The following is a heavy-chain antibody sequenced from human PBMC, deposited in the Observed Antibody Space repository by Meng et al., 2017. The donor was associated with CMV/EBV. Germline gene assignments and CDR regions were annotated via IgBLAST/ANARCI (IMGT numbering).Heavy chain of an antibody. J-gene: IGHJ4*02. CDR1: GYTFTSYA. Sequence: ASVKVSCKASGYTFTSYAMHWVRQAPGQRLEWMGWSNAGNGNTKYSQEFQGRVTITRDTSASTAYMELSRLRSDDTAVYYCARTPMVRGVISHFDYWGQGTLVTVSS. V-gene: IGHV1-3*02. D-gene: IGHD3-10*01. CDR2: SNAGNGNT. CDR3: ARTPMVRGVISHFDY.